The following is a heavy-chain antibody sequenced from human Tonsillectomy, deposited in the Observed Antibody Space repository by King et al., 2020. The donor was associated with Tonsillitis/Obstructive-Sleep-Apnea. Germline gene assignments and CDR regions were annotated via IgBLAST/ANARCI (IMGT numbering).Heavy chain of an antibody. CDR3: ARGSPYYDFWSGWVDY. V-gene: IGHV3-30*04. J-gene: IGHJ4*02. Sequence: QLVQSGGGGGQHGRSLRLSCAASGFTFSSYAMHWVRQAPGKGLEWVAVISYDGSNKYYADSVKGRFTISRDNSKNTLYLQMNSLRAEDTAVYYCARGSPYYDFWSGWVDYWGQGTLVTVSS. CDR1: GFTFSSYA. D-gene: IGHD3-3*01. CDR2: ISYDGSNK.